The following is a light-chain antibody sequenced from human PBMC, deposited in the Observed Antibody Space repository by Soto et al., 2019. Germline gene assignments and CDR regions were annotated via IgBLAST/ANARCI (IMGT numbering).Light chain of an antibody. V-gene: IGKV1-39*01. CDR3: QQSYRTPHT. CDR2: SAS. J-gene: IGKJ2*01. CDR1: QGVSAY. Sequence: DIQMTQFPSSLSASVGDRVTITCRASQGVSAYLLWYQQRQGRAPRLLIYSASSLVSGVPSRFIGSGSGTNFTLTISRLQPEDFAIYYCQQSYRTPHTFGQGTRLETK.